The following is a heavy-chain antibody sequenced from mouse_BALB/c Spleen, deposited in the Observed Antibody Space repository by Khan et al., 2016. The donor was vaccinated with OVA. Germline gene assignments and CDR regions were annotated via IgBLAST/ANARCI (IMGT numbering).Heavy chain of an antibody. D-gene: IGHD1-1*01. V-gene: IGHV1S136*01. CDR3: GRSATDYYTLDY. CDR2: IYPYNDDT. Sequence: VQLQQSGPELVKPGASVRMSCKASGFTFADYVMHWVRQKPGQGLEWIGYIYPYNDDTESTERFKGKATLTLDKSSSTAYMDLTSLTSADAAVYYCGRSATDYYTLDYWGQGTSVTVAS. CDR1: GFTFADYV. J-gene: IGHJ4*01.